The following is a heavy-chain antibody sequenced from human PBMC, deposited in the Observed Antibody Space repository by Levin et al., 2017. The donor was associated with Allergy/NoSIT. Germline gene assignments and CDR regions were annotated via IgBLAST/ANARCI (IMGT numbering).Heavy chain of an antibody. CDR3: ARDYSSSWSRPEYFQH. CDR1: GFTFSSYS. CDR2: ISSSSSTI. J-gene: IGHJ1*01. D-gene: IGHD6-13*01. V-gene: IGHV3-48*02. Sequence: GGSLRLSCAASGFTFSSYSMNWVRQAPGKGLEWVSYISSSSSTIYYADSVKGRFTISRDNAKNSLYLQMNSLRDEDTAVYYCARDYSSSWSRPEYFQHWGQGTLVTVSS.